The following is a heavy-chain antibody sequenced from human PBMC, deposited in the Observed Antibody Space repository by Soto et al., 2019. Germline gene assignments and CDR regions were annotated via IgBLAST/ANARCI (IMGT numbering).Heavy chain of an antibody. J-gene: IGHJ4*02. CDR2: IKSQGAGGTV. Sequence: EVQVVESGGGLVKPGGSLTLSCATSGFIFIDAWLSWVRQAPGKGLEWVGRIKSQGAGGTVDYADFVQGRFTIHRDDSRNTLYLHVNSLKTEDTAVYYCATVAYFALGGQGVLLTVAS. V-gene: IGHV3-15*05. CDR3: ATVAYFAL. D-gene: IGHD4-17*01. CDR1: GFIFIDAW.